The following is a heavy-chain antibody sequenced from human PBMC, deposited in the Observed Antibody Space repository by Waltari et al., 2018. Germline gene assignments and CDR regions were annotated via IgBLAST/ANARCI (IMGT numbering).Heavy chain of an antibody. D-gene: IGHD5-18*01. J-gene: IGHJ4*02. CDR2: IKQDGSEK. CDR3: ARDASRITAMALYYFDY. CDR1: GFTFSSYW. V-gene: IGHV3-7*01. Sequence: EVQLVESGGGLVQPGGSLRLSCAASGFTFSSYWMSWVRQAPGKGLEWVANIKQDGSEKYYVEFVKGRFTISRDNAKNSLYLQINSLRAEDTAVYYCARDASRITAMALYYFDYWGQGTLVTVSS.